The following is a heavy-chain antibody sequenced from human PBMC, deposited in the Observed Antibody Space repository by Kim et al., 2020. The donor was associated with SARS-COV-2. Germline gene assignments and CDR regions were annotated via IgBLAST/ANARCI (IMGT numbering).Heavy chain of an antibody. V-gene: IGHV3-23*01. CDR3: ARGLGTGTYHFDY. CDR1: GFTFSNYA. CDR2: IRGSGSPT. Sequence: GGSLILSCAASGFTFSNYAMSWVRQAPGKGLEWVSTIRGSGSPTFYADSVKGRFTISRDNSKNTLSLQMDTLGAEDTAIYYCARGLGTGTYHFDYWGQGILVTVSS. J-gene: IGHJ4*02.